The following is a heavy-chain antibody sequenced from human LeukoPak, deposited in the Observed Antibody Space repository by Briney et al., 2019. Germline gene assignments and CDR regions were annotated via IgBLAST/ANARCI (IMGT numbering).Heavy chain of an antibody. CDR2: IKQDGSEK. J-gene: IGHJ3*02. Sequence: GGSLRLSCAASGFTFSSYWMSWVRQAPGKGLEWVADIKQDGSEKYYVDSVKGRFTISRDNAKNSLYLQMNSLRAEDTAVYYCARKVGARENAFDIWGQGTMVTVSS. CDR3: ARKVGARENAFDI. V-gene: IGHV3-7*04. CDR1: GFTFSSYW. D-gene: IGHD1-26*01.